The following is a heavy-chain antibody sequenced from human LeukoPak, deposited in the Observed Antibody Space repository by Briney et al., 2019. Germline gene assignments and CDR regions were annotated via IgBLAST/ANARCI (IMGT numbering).Heavy chain of an antibody. CDR1: GYSISSGYY. CDR2: IYHSGST. Sequence: SETLSLTCAVSGYSISSGYYWGWIRQPPGKGLEWIGGIYHSGSTYYNPSLKSRVTISVDTSKNQFSLKLSSVTAADTAVYYCARAGASSPGGHFDYWGQGTLVTVSS. V-gene: IGHV4-38-2*01. CDR3: ARAGASSPGGHFDY. J-gene: IGHJ4*02. D-gene: IGHD2-2*01.